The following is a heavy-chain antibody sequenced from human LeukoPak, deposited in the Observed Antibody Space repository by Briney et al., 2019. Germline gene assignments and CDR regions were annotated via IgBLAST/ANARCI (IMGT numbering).Heavy chain of an antibody. Sequence: GGSLRLSCAASGFTFSDYWMTWVRQAPGKGLEWVANIKKDGTETYYVDSVKGRFTVSRENAKNSLHLQMSSLRAEDTAVYYCARDSANVVGAKSIFDYWGQGALVTVSS. V-gene: IGHV3-7*01. CDR3: ARDSANVVGAKSIFDY. J-gene: IGHJ4*02. CDR1: GFTFSDYW. D-gene: IGHD1-26*01. CDR2: IKKDGTET.